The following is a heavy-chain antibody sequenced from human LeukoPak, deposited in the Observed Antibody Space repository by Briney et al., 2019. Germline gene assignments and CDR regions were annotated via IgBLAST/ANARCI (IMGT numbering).Heavy chain of an antibody. J-gene: IGHJ4*02. CDR3: ARLIPPRPYSGYDFGGSQALRYFDY. CDR2: INNSGGT. D-gene: IGHD5-12*01. V-gene: IGHV4-34*01. CDR1: GGSFSGYY. Sequence: SETLSLTCAVYGGSFSGYYRGWVRQPPGEGGEWIGEINNSGGTNYNPSLKSRVTISVETSKEQFSRKRSGGAAADRAVCNGARLIPPRPYSGYDFGGSQALRYFDYWGQGTLVTVSS.